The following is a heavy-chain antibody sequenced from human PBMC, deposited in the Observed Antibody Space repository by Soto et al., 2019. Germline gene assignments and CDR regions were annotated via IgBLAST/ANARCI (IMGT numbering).Heavy chain of an antibody. CDR2: MSRSGGST. Sequence: EVQLLESGGGLVQPGESLRLSCAASGFTFSSYAMSWVRQAPEKGLEWVSAMSRSGGSTYYADSVKGRFTISRDISKNTLSMQMNSLRAEDTALYYCAKGGYPTNEYSYMDVWGKGTTVTVSS. D-gene: IGHD2-2*01. J-gene: IGHJ6*03. CDR3: AKGGYPTNEYSYMDV. V-gene: IGHV3-23*01. CDR1: GFTFSSYA.